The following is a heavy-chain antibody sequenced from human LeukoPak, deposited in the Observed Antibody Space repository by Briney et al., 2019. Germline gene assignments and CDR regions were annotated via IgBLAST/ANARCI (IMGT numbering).Heavy chain of an antibody. CDR2: IYPGDSDT. J-gene: IGHJ4*02. D-gene: IGHD5-18*01. V-gene: IGHV5-51*01. CDR1: GYSFTSYW. Sequence: GESLKISCKGSGYSFTSYWIGWVRQMPGKGLEWMGIIYPGDSDTRYSPFFQGQVTISADKSISTAYLQWSSLKASDTAMYYCARVPPRGYSYGPAFDYWGQGTLVTVSS. CDR3: ARVPPRGYSYGPAFDY.